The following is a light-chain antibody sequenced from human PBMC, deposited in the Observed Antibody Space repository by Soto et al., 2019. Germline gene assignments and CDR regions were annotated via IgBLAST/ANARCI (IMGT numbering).Light chain of an antibody. Sequence: EIVMTKSPDTLSVSTGERAALSCRTSQSVSSDLAWYQQKPGQAPRLLIYGASTRATGIPARFSGSGSGTEFTLTISSLQSEDFAVYYCHHYSNWPPYTFGQGTKVDIK. V-gene: IGKV3D-15*01. J-gene: IGKJ2*01. CDR1: QSVSSD. CDR2: GAS. CDR3: HHYSNWPPYT.